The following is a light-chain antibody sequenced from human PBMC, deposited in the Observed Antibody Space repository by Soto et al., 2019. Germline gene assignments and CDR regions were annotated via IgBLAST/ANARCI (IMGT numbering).Light chain of an antibody. Sequence: DIVMTQSPLSLPVTPGEPASISCRSSQSLLHSNGYNYLDWYLQKPGQSPQLLIYLRSNRASGVPDRFSGSGSGTDFTLKISRVEAEDVGVYYCMQALQTTITFGQGTRLEIK. CDR2: LRS. V-gene: IGKV2-28*01. CDR1: QSLLHSNGYNY. J-gene: IGKJ5*01. CDR3: MQALQTTIT.